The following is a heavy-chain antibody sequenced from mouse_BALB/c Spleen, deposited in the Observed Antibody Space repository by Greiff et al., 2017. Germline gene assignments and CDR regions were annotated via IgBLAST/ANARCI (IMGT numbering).Heavy chain of an antibody. CDR1: GFTFSSYA. J-gene: IGHJ4*01. D-gene: IGHD1-1*01. Sequence: EVQGVESGGGLVKPGGSLKLSCAASGFTFSSYAMSWVRQSPEKRLEWVAEISSGGSYTYYPDTVTGRFTISRDNAKNTLYLEMSSLRSEDTAMYYCARDDYGSSPNAMDYWGQGTSVTVSS. CDR3: ARDDYGSSPNAMDY. V-gene: IGHV5-9-4*01. CDR2: ISSGGSYT.